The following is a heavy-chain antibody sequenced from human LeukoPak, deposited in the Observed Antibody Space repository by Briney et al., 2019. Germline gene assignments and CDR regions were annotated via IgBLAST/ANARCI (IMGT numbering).Heavy chain of an antibody. CDR1: GGSISSYY. CDR2: IHTSGST. CDR3: ARDNQYDFWSGYSLDY. D-gene: IGHD3-3*01. V-gene: IGHV4-4*07. J-gene: IGHJ4*02. Sequence: PSETLSLTCTVSGGSISSYYWGWIRQPAGKGLEWIGRIHTSGSTKYNPSLKSRVTMSVDTSKKQFSLKLSSVTAADTAVYYCARDNQYDFWSGYSLDYWGQGTLVTVPS.